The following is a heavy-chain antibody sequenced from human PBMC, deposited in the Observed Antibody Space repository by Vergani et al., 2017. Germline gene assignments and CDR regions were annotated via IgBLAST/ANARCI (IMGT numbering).Heavy chain of an antibody. J-gene: IGHJ6*02. CDR1: GFSLSTSGVG. CDR2: IYWDDDK. Sequence: QITLKESGPTLVKPTQTLTLTCTFSGFSLSTSGVGVGWIRQPPGKALEWLALIYWDDDKRYSPSLKSRLTITKDTTKNQVVLTMTNMDPVDTATYYCARSTVNRHYYYYYGMDVWGQGTTVTVSS. V-gene: IGHV2-5*02. CDR3: ARSTVNRHYYYYYGMDV. D-gene: IGHD4-17*01.